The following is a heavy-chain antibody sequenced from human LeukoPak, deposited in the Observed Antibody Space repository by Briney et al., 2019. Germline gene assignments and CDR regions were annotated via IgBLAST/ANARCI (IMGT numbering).Heavy chain of an antibody. V-gene: IGHV1-69*06. CDR2: IIPIFGTA. CDR3: ARAVNGLTMVRGVRDYYYYMDV. J-gene: IGHJ6*03. CDR1: GGTFSSYA. D-gene: IGHD3-10*01. Sequence: SVKVSCKASGGTFSSYAISWVRQAPGQGLEWMGGIIPIFGTANYAQKFQGRVTITADKSTSTAYLELSSPRSEDTAVYFCARAVNGLTMVRGVRDYYYYMDVWGKGTTVTVSS.